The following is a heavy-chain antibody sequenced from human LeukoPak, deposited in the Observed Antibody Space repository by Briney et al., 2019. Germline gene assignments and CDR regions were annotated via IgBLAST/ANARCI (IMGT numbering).Heavy chain of an antibody. J-gene: IGHJ4*02. D-gene: IGHD5-18*01. CDR2: ISSSSSYI. CDR1: GFTFSSYS. Sequence: KPGGSLRLSCAASGFTFSSYSMNWVRQAPGKGLEWVSSISSSSSYIYYADSVKGRFTISRDNAKNSLYLQMNSLRAEDTAVYYCAKDGWIQLWSYHDYWGQGTLVTVSS. V-gene: IGHV3-21*01. CDR3: AKDGWIQLWSYHDY.